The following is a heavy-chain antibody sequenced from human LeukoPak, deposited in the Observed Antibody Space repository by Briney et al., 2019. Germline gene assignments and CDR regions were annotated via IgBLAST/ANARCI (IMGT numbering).Heavy chain of an antibody. J-gene: IGHJ4*02. V-gene: IGHV3-21*01. D-gene: IGHD6-13*01. CDR2: ISSGSTYI. CDR3: ARGSSSGLKSYYFDY. Sequence: GGSLRLSCAASGFTSSNYVINWVRPAPGKGLEWVSSISSGSTYIYYADLVKGRFTISRDNANSSLYLQMSSLRDEDTAVYYCARGSSSGLKSYYFDYWGQGTLVTVSS. CDR1: GFTSSNYV.